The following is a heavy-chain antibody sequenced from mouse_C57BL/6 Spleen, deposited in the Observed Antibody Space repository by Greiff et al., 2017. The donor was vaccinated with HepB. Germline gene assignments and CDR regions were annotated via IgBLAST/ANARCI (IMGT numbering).Heavy chain of an antibody. CDR2: IWSDGST. CDR1: GFSLTSYG. J-gene: IGHJ4*01. D-gene: IGHD1-1*01. V-gene: IGHV2-6-1*01. CDR3: ARQDYGSSYLGAMDY. Sequence: QVQLKESGPGLVAPSQSLSITCTVSGFSLTSYGVHWVRQPPGKGLEWLVVIWSDGSTTYNSARKSRLSISKDNSKSQVFLKMNSLQTDDTAMYYCARQDYGSSYLGAMDYWGQGTSVTVSS.